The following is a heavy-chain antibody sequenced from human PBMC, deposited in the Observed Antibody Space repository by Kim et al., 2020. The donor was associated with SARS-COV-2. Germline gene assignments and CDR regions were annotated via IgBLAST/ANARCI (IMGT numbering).Heavy chain of an antibody. V-gene: IGHV3-49*02. Sequence: EYAASVKGRFTAPRDNSKGIAYLQMNSLKTEDTAVYYCTRIASAVGTSDSWGQGTLVTVSS. J-gene: IGHJ4*02. D-gene: IGHD6-13*01. CDR3: TRIASAVGTSDS.